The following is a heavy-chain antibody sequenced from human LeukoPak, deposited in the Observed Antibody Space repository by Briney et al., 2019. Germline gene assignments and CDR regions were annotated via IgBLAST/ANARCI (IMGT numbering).Heavy chain of an antibody. CDR2: ISSRSTTI. CDR3: ARAAGSYDILN. J-gene: IGHJ4*02. CDR1: GFTFDTYS. V-gene: IGHV3-48*02. D-gene: IGHD3-9*01. Sequence: GGSLRLSCAASGFTFDTYSMNWVRQAPGKGLEWASYISSRSTTIYYADSVKGRFTISRDNAENLLYLQMNSLRDEDTAVYYCARAAGSYDILNWGQGTLVTVSS.